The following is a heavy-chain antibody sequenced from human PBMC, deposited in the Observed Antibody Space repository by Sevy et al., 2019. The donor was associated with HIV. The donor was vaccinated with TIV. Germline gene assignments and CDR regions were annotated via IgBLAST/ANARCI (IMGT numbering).Heavy chain of an antibody. CDR1: GFTFSSYG. CDR2: IWYDGSNK. D-gene: IGHD5-18*01. Sequence: GGSLRLSCAASGFTFSSYGMHWVRQTPGKGLEWVAVIWYDGSNKYYGDSVKGRFTIYRDNSKNTLWLQMNSLRPDDTAGDYCARDREEKAMSFNWFDPWGQGTLVTVSS. J-gene: IGHJ5*02. CDR3: ARDREEKAMSFNWFDP. V-gene: IGHV3-33*01.